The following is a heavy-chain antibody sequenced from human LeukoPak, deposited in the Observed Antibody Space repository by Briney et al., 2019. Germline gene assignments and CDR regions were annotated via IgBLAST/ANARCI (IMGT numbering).Heavy chain of an antibody. CDR3: ARAPTYYYDSSGYYHEGQYYFDY. V-gene: IGHV3-23*01. J-gene: IGHJ4*02. CDR1: GFTFSSYA. D-gene: IGHD3-22*01. CDR2: ISGSGGST. Sequence: GGSLRLSCAASGFTFSSYAMSWVRQAPGKGLEWVSAISGSGGSTYYADSVKGRFTISRDNSKNTLYLQMNSLRDEDTAVYYCARAPTYYYDSSGYYHEGQYYFDYWGQGTLVTVSS.